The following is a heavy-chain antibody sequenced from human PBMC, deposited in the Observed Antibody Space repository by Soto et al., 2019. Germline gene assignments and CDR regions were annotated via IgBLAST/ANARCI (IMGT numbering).Heavy chain of an antibody. Sequence: SETLSLTCSVYGGSFSGNYWSWIRQPPGKGLEWIGEINHSGSTNYNPSLKSRVKISVDTSKNQFSLKLSSVTAADTAVYYCARLRGSIENPDYYYYGMDVWGQGTTVTVSS. V-gene: IGHV4-34*01. CDR1: GGSFSGNY. D-gene: IGHD3-16*02. CDR3: ARLRGSIENPDYYYYGMDV. J-gene: IGHJ6*02. CDR2: INHSGST.